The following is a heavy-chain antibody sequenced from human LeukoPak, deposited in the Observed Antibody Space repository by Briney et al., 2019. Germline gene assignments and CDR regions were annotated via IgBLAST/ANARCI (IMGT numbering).Heavy chain of an antibody. Sequence: SETLSLTCSVSGGSINNFYWTWIRQPAGKGLEWIGRIYANGDTNYNPSLKSRVTISVDASKNQFSLKLSSVTAADTAVYYCARGADSSSWYNPALFDYWGQGTLVTVSS. D-gene: IGHD6-13*01. V-gene: IGHV4-4*07. CDR2: IYANGDT. J-gene: IGHJ4*02. CDR3: ARGADSSSWYNPALFDY. CDR1: GGSINNFY.